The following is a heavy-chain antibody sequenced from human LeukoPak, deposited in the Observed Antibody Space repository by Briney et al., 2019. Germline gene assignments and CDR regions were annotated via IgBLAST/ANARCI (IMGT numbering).Heavy chain of an antibody. Sequence: ASVKVSCKASGYTFTSYAMNWVRQAPGQGLEWMGWISAYNGNTNYAQKLQGRVTMTTDTSTSTAYMELRSLRSDDTAVYYCARYYYGSDIDYWGQGTLVTVSS. J-gene: IGHJ4*02. CDR1: GYTFTSYA. V-gene: IGHV1-18*01. CDR3: ARYYYGSDIDY. CDR2: ISAYNGNT. D-gene: IGHD3-10*01.